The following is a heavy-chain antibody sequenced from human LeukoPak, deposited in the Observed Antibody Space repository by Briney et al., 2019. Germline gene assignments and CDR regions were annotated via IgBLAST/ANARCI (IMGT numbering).Heavy chain of an antibody. Sequence: SETLSLTCTDSGGSISSYYWSWIRQPPGKGLEWIGYIYNSGSTNYHPSLKSRVTISVAPSNNKFSLKLSSVTASDTAVYYCAGGEYYYYGMDVWGQGTTVTVSS. CDR2: IYNSGST. CDR3: AGGEYYYYGMDV. V-gene: IGHV4-59*01. CDR1: GGSISSYY. J-gene: IGHJ6*02.